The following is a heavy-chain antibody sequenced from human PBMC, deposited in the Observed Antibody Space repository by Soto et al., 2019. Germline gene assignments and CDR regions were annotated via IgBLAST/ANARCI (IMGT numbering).Heavy chain of an antibody. Sequence: ASVKVSCKASGYTFTSYAMHWVRQAPGQRLEWMGWINAGNGNTKYSQKFQGRVTITRDTSASTAYMELSSLRSEDTAVYYCARDNVLLWFGESPSDAFDIWGQGAMVTVS. D-gene: IGHD3-10*01. CDR1: GYTFTSYA. J-gene: IGHJ3*02. CDR3: ARDNVLLWFGESPSDAFDI. V-gene: IGHV1-3*01. CDR2: INAGNGNT.